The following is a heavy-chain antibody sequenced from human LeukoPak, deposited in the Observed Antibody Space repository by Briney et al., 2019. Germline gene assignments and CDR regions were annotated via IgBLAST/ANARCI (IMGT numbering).Heavy chain of an antibody. J-gene: IGHJ4*02. CDR1: GGSISSSSYY. V-gene: IGHV4-39*07. CDR2: IYYSGST. Sequence: SETLSLTCTVSGGSISSSSYYWGWIRQPPGKGLEWIGSIYYSGSTYYNPSLKSRVTISVDTSKNQFSLKLSSVTGADTAVYYCARGILADYWGQGTLVTVSS. CDR3: ARGILADY. D-gene: IGHD3-9*01.